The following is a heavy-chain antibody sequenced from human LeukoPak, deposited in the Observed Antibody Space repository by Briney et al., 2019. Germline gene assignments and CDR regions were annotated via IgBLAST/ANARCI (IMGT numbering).Heavy chain of an antibody. J-gene: IGHJ4*02. V-gene: IGHV3-48*03. Sequence: GGSPRLSCAASGFSFGTYEMNWVRQAPGKGLEWVSYISSSGSTIYYGDSVKGRFTISRDNAKNSLYLQMNSLRAEDTAVYYCARASKDNYDSSGYYFRSGSFGYWGQGTLVTVSP. D-gene: IGHD3-22*01. CDR2: ISSSGSTI. CDR3: ARASKDNYDSSGYYFRSGSFGY. CDR1: GFSFGTYE.